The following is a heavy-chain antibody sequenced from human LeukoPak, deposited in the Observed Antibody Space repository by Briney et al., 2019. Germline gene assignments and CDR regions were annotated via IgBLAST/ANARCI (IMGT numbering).Heavy chain of an antibody. Sequence: GRSLRLSCAASGFTFSSYAMHWVRQAPGKGLEWVAVISYDGSNKYYAGSVKGRFTISRDNSKNTLYLQMNSLRAEDTAVYYCARGSSWELSDWGQGTLVTVSS. CDR1: GFTFSSYA. D-gene: IGHD1-26*01. CDR3: ARGSSWELSD. V-gene: IGHV3-30*04. CDR2: ISYDGSNK. J-gene: IGHJ4*02.